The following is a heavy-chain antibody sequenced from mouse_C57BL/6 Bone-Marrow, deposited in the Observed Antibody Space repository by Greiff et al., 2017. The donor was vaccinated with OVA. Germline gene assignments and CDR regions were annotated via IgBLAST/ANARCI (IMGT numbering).Heavy chain of an antibody. V-gene: IGHV2-2*01. CDR1: GFSLTSYG. Sequence: VQLQQSGPGLVQPSQSLSITCTVSGFSLTSYGVHWVRQSPGKGLEWLGVIWSGGSTDYNAAFISRLSISKDNSKSQVFFKMNSLQADDTAIYDCAMVYYGSSSSWYFDVWGTGTTVTVSS. J-gene: IGHJ1*03. D-gene: IGHD1-1*01. CDR2: IWSGGST. CDR3: AMVYYGSSSSWYFDV.